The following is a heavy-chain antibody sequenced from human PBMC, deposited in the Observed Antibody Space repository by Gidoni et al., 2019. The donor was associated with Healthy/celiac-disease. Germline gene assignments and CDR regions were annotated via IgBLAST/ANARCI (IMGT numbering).Heavy chain of an antibody. Sequence: QVQLVQSGAEVKKPGASVKVSCKASGDTFTGYYMHWVRQAPGQGLEWMGRITPNSGGTHYAQKFQGRVTMTRDTSISTAYMELSRLRSDDTAVYYCARDRGYYYYSSGYLDPWGQGTLVTVSS. CDR2: ITPNSGGT. J-gene: IGHJ5*02. V-gene: IGHV1-2*06. CDR3: ARDRGYYYYSSGYLDP. D-gene: IGHD3-22*01. CDR1: GDTFTGYY.